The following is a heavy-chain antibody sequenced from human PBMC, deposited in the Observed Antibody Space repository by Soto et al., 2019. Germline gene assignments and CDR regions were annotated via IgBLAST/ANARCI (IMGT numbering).Heavy chain of an antibody. D-gene: IGHD2-21*01. CDR1: GFSFNTYS. Sequence: EVNLVESGGGLVQPGGSLILSCAASGFSFNTYSMNWVRQAPGRRLGWGSYITKSTSGTYYADSVKGRFTISRDNGKNSLYLQMSSLRDDDTAVYYCARDGCGGDCYSKNELDYWGQGTLVTVAS. J-gene: IGHJ4*02. CDR3: ARDGCGGDCYSKNELDY. V-gene: IGHV3-48*02. CDR2: ITKSTSGT.